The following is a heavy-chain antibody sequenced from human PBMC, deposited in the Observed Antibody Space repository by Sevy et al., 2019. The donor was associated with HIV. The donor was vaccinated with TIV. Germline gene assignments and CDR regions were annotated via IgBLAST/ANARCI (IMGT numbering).Heavy chain of an antibody. CDR2: IYSDSNT. CDR1: GFTVSSNY. V-gene: IGHV3-53*01. J-gene: IGHJ6*02. CDR3: AKGLILEWSWYGMDV. D-gene: IGHD3-3*01. Sequence: GWSLRLSCAASGFTVSSNYMSWVRQAPGKGLEWVSVIYSDSNTYYADSVKGRFTISRDNSKNTLYLQMKSLRAEDTAVYYCAKGLILEWSWYGMDVWGQGTTVTVSS.